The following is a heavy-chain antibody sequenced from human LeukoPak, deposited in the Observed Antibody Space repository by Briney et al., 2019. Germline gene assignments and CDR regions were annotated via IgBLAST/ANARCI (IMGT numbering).Heavy chain of an antibody. Sequence: GASLQISCKGSGSMFSSQWIGWVRQLPGKGLEWMAIIYAGDSDTRYSPSFQGQVTISADKSINTAYLQWSSLKASDTAMYYCVTYSHFDYWGQGTLVTVSS. CDR3: VTYSHFDY. J-gene: IGHJ4*02. D-gene: IGHD2-21*01. CDR1: GSMFSSQW. V-gene: IGHV5-51*01. CDR2: IYAGDSDT.